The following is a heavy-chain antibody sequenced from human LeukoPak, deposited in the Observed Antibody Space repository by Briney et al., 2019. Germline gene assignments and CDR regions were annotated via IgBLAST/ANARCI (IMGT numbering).Heavy chain of an antibody. CDR3: ARGDIVVGDSYFDY. D-gene: IGHD2-15*01. CDR1: GFTVSSNY. J-gene: IGHJ4*03. CDR2: IYSGGST. Sequence: GGSLRLSCAASGFTVSSNYMSWVRQAPGKGLEWVSVIYSGGSTYYADSVKGRFTISRDNSKNTLYLQMNSLRAEDTAVYYCARGDIVVGDSYFDYWGKGTTVTVSS. V-gene: IGHV3-66*01.